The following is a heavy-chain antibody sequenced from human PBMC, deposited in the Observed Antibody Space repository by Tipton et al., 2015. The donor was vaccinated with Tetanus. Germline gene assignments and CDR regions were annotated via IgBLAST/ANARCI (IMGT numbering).Heavy chain of an antibody. J-gene: IGHJ4*02. V-gene: IGHV4-30-2*01. CDR3: AGLPVGGGYSAHHFFLH. CDR2: VYHGGT. D-gene: IGHD4-23*01. Sequence: TLSLTCVVSGGSVSGGAYTWNWIRQPPGKGLEWIGSVYHGGTIYTPSLKSRVTISVDRSRSHFSLNLASVTAADTALYYCAGLPVGGGYSAHHFFLHWGQGTLVTVSS. CDR1: GGSVSGGAYT.